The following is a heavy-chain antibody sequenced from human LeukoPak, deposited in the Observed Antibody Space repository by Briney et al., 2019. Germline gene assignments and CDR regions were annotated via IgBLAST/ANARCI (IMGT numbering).Heavy chain of an antibody. D-gene: IGHD4-23*01. CDR3: ALNSSPWAGMDV. J-gene: IGHJ6*02. CDR1: GGSISSYY. V-gene: IGHV4-59*08. Sequence: SETLSLTCTVSGGSISSYYWSWIRQPPGKGLEWIGYIYYSGSTNYNPSLKSRVTTSVDTSKNQFSLKLSSVTAADTAVYYCALNSSPWAGMDVWGQGTTVTVSS. CDR2: IYYSGST.